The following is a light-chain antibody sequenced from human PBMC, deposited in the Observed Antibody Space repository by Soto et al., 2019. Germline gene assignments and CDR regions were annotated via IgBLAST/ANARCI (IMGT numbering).Light chain of an antibody. Sequence: EIVLTQSPGTLSLYPGERATLSCRASQSVSNNYLAWYQQKPGQAPRLLIYGASNRATGIPDRFSGSGSGTDFTLTISRLEPEDFAVYYCQQFGSAPEGTFGQGTKVDIK. J-gene: IGKJ1*01. CDR1: QSVSNNY. CDR2: GAS. V-gene: IGKV3-20*01. CDR3: QQFGSAPEGT.